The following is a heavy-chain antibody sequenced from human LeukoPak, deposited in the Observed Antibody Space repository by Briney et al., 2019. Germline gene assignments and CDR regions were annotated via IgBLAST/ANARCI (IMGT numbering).Heavy chain of an antibody. D-gene: IGHD3-22*01. CDR2: IYYSGST. CDR3: ARHAQSYYYDSSGYPDY. CDR1: GGSISSGDYY. J-gene: IGHJ4*02. V-gene: IGHV4-30-4*01. Sequence: SETLSLTCTVSGGSISSGDYYWSWIRQPPGKGLEWIGYIYYSGSTYYNPSLKSRVTISVDTSKNQFSLKLSSVTAADTAVYYCARHAQSYYYDSSGYPDYWGQGTLVTVSS.